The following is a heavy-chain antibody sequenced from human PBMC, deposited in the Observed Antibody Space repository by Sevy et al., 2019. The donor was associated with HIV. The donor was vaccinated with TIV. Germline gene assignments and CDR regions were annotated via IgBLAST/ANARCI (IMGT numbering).Heavy chain of an antibody. V-gene: IGHV3-15*01. CDR2: VRSKGAGGTT. Sequence: GGSLRLSCAASGFTFSDAWLSWVRQAPGKGLEWVGRVRSKGAGGTTDYAAPVIGRFTIARDDLKNVLYVQMNSLKIEDIGVYYCTTEGDDWGQGTRVTVSS. J-gene: IGHJ4*02. CDR1: GFTFSDAW. CDR3: TTEGDD.